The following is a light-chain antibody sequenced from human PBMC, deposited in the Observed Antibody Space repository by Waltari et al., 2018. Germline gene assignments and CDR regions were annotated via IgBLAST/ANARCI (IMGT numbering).Light chain of an antibody. Sequence: IQLTQSPSSLSASVGDRVPLTCRASQGISSYLAWYQQKPGKAPKLLIYAASTLQSGVPSRFSGSGSGTDFTLTISSLQPEDFATYYCQQLNSYPRITFGQGTRLEIK. J-gene: IGKJ5*01. CDR1: QGISSY. CDR3: QQLNSYPRIT. V-gene: IGKV1-9*01. CDR2: AAS.